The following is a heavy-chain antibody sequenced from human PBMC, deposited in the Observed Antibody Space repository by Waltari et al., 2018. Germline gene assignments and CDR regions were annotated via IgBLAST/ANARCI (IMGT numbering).Heavy chain of an antibody. V-gene: IGHV3-9*01. J-gene: IGHJ4*02. CDR2: ISWNSGVI. CDR3: AKDKEGWSSFDY. CDR1: GFNFNDYA. D-gene: IGHD6-19*01. Sequence: EVQLVESGGGLVQTGRSLRLSCAASGFNFNDYAMHWVRQAPGKGLEWVSGISWNSGVIAYADSVKGRFTISRDNAKNSLYLQMNSLRAEDTALYYCAKDKEGWSSFDYWGQGALVTVSS.